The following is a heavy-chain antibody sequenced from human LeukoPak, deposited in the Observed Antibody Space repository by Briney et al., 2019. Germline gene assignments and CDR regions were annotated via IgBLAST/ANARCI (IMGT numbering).Heavy chain of an antibody. J-gene: IGHJ4*02. CDR3: ARDKGYFWSGYYKDY. CDR2: ISAYNGNT. V-gene: IGHV1-18*01. CDR1: GYTFTSYG. Sequence: GASVKVSCKASGYTFTSYGISWVRQAPGQGLEWMGWISAYNGNTNYAQKLQGRVTMTTDTSTSTAYMELRSLRSDDTAVYYCARDKGYFWSGYYKDYWGQGTLVTVSS. D-gene: IGHD3-3*01.